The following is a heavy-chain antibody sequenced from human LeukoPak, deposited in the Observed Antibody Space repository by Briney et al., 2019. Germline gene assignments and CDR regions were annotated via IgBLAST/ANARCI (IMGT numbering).Heavy chain of an antibody. V-gene: IGHV4-39*07. CDR3: ALLAAMSLGGDY. D-gene: IGHD2-2*01. CDR1: GGSISSSSYY. Sequence: SETLSLTCTVSGGSISSSSYYWGWIRQPPGKGLEWIGEINHSGSTNYNPSLKSRVTISVDTSKNQFSLKLSSVTAADTAVYYCALLAAMSLGGDYWGQGTLVTVSS. J-gene: IGHJ4*02. CDR2: INHSGST.